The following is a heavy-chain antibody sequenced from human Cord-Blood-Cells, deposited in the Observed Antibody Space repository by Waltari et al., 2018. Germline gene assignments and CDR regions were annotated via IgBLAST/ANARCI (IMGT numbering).Heavy chain of an antibody. Sequence: QVQLVQSGAEVKKPGSSVKVSCKASGGTFSSYAISWVRQAPGQGLEWMGGIIPILGTANYAQKYQGRVTITADKSTSTAYMELSSLRSEDTAVYYCARTPNSGSYTYYFDYWGQGTLVTVSS. CDR1: GGTFSSYA. J-gene: IGHJ4*02. D-gene: IGHD1-26*01. CDR3: ARTPNSGSYTYYFDY. CDR2: IIPILGTA. V-gene: IGHV1-69*06.